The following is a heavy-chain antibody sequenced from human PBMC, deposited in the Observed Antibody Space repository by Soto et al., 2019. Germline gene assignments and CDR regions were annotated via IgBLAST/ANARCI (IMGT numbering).Heavy chain of an antibody. J-gene: IGHJ4*02. CDR2: ISGSGGST. Sequence: PGGSLRLSCAASGFTFSSYAMSWVRQAPGKGLEWVSAISGSGGSTYYADSVKGRFTISRDNSKNTLYLQMNSLRAEDTAVYYCAKGPVGFWSGYYTYFDYWGQGTLVTVSS. CDR3: AKGPVGFWSGYYTYFDY. D-gene: IGHD3-3*01. CDR1: GFTFSSYA. V-gene: IGHV3-23*01.